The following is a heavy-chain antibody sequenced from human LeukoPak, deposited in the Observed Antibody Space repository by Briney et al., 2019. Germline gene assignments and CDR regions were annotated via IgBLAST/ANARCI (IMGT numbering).Heavy chain of an antibody. V-gene: IGHV4-38-2*02. CDR2: IYYGGNT. CDR1: GYSISSGYY. CDR3: ARLYGNYQNYFDY. J-gene: IGHJ4*02. D-gene: IGHD1-7*01. Sequence: PAETLSLTCTVSGYSISSGYYWGWIRQPPGKGLEWIGSIYYGGNTYYNPSLKSRVIKTVDTSKNQFSLKLRSVTAADTAVYYCARLYGNYQNYFDYWGQGTLVTVSS.